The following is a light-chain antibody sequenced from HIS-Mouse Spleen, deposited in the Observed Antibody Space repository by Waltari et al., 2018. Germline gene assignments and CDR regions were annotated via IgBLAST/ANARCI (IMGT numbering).Light chain of an antibody. J-gene: IGKJ1*01. CDR2: GAS. CDR1: QSVSSIY. V-gene: IGKV3-20*01. Sequence: LVLTQSPGTLSLSPGNRTTLPCRASQSVSSIYLAWYQQKPGQAPRLLIYGASSRATGIPARFSGSGSGTDFTLTISRLEPEDFAVYYCQQYGSSPRTFGQGTKVEIK. CDR3: QQYGSSPRT.